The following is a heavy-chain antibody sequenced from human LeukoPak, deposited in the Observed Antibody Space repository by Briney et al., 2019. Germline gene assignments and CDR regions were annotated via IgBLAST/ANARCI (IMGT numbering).Heavy chain of an antibody. CDR1: GGSISSYY. Sequence: SETLSLTCTVSGGSISSYYWSWIRQPAGKGLEWIGRIYTSGSTNYNPSLKSRVTMSVDTSKNQFSLKLSSVTAADTAVYYCAREVRYYDGSGPLPPTNGAAPNDIWGQGTMVTVSS. J-gene: IGHJ3*02. V-gene: IGHV4-4*07. D-gene: IGHD3-10*01. CDR2: IYTSGST. CDR3: AREVRYYDGSGPLPPTNGAAPNDI.